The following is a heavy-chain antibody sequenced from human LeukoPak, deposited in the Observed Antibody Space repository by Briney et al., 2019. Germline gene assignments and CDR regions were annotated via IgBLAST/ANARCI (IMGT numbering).Heavy chain of an antibody. D-gene: IGHD6-19*01. CDR2: IKQDGSEK. J-gene: IGHJ6*03. CDR1: GFTFSNAW. Sequence: PGGSLRLSCAASGFTFSNAWMSWVRQAPGKGLEWVANIKQDGSEKYYVDSVKGRFTISRDNAKNSLYLQMNSLRAEDTAVYYCAREFSGWYHYYYYMDVWGKGTTVTVSS. V-gene: IGHV3-7*01. CDR3: AREFSGWYHYYYYMDV.